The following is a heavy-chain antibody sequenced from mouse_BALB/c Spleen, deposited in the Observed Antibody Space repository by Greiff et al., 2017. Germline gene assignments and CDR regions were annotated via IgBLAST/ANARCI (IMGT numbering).Heavy chain of an antibody. J-gene: IGHJ3*01. D-gene: IGHD2-4*01. CDR1: GFTFSSYW. V-gene: IGHV6-6*02. Sequence: EVQRVESGGGLVQPGGSMKLSCVASGFTFSSYWMSWVRQSPEKGLEWVAEIRLKSDNYATHYAESVKGKFTISRDDSKSRLYLQMNSLRAEDTGIYYCTYDYAYWGQGTLVTVSA. CDR3: TYDYAY. CDR2: IRLKSDNYAT.